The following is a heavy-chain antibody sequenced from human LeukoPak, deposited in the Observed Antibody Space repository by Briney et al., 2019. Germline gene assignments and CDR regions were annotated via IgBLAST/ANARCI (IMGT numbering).Heavy chain of an antibody. J-gene: IGHJ4*02. D-gene: IGHD1-26*01. CDR1: GFTFSGSA. Sequence: GGSLRLSCAASGFTFSGSAMHWVRQASGKGLEWVGRIRSKANSYATAYAASVKGRFTISRDDSKNTAYLQMNSLKTEDTAVYYCTTPGEWELSRGYWGQGTLVTVSS. CDR2: IRSKANSYAT. V-gene: IGHV3-73*01. CDR3: TTPGEWELSRGY.